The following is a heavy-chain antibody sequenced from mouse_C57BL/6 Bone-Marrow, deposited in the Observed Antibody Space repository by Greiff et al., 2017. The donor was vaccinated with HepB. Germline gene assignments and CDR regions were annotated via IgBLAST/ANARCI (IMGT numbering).Heavy chain of an antibody. J-gene: IGHJ1*03. CDR1: GYPFPSSW. Sequence: VQLQQPGAELLKPGASGKLSCKAFGYPFPSSWMHWGKQGPGRGLGGIGRIDPYRGGTKYNEKFKSKATLPVDKTSSTAYMQLSSLTSEDSAVYYCARSPFITTVVEGWYFDVWGTGTTVTVSS. CDR2: IDPYRGGT. V-gene: IGHV1-72*01. CDR3: ARSPFITTVVEGWYFDV. D-gene: IGHD1-1*01.